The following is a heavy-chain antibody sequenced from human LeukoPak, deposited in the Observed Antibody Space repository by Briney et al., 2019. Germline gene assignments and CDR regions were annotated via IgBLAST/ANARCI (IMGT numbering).Heavy chain of an antibody. J-gene: IGHJ4*02. V-gene: IGHV3-30*04. CDR1: GFTLSSYE. Sequence: GGTLRLSCMVSGFTLSSYEMSRIRQAPGKGLEWVSSIEYGESTTHYADSVKGRFTISRDNSKNTLYLQMNSLRAEDTAVYYCARDGSGSLGYWGQGTLVTVSS. CDR2: IEYGESTT. D-gene: IGHD3-10*01. CDR3: ARDGSGSLGY.